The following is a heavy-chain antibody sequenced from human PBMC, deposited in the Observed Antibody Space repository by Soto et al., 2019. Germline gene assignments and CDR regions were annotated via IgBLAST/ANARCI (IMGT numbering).Heavy chain of an antibody. CDR1: GFTVSNAW. CDR3: TTSYCSSTSCYVYAFDI. Sequence: GGSLRLSCAASGFTVSNAWMSWVRQAPGKGLEWVGRIKSKTDGGTTDYAAPVKGRFTISRDDSKNTLYLQMNSLKTEDTAVYYCTTSYCSSTSCYVYAFDIWGQGTMVTVSS. CDR2: IKSKTDGGTT. J-gene: IGHJ3*02. V-gene: IGHV3-15*01. D-gene: IGHD2-2*01.